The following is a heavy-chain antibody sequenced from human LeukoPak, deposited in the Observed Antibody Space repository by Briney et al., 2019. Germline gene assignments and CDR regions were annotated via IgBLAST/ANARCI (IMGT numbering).Heavy chain of an antibody. CDR1: GFRFSSYA. V-gene: IGHV3-23*01. J-gene: IGHJ4*02. Sequence: GGSLRLSCAASGFRFSSYAMSWVRQAPGKGLEWVSGISRSGDAIYYADSVKGRFTISRDNSKNTLFLQMSSLRAEDTAIYYCVKPLMLRGDQPDFWGQGTLVTVSS. CDR3: VKPLMLRGDQPDF. CDR2: ISRSGDAI. D-gene: IGHD3-10*01.